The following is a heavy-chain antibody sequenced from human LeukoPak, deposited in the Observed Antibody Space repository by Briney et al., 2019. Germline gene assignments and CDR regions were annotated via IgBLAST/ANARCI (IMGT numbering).Heavy chain of an antibody. CDR3: TRVKGGYYDSSGYYSDAFDI. Sequence: GGSLRLSCTASGFTFGNYAMSWFRQAPGKGLEWVGFIRSKAYGGTTGYAASVKGRFTISRDDSKSIAYLQMNSLKTEDTAVYYCTRVKGGYYDSSGYYSDAFDIWGQGTMVTVSS. CDR1: GFTFGNYA. CDR2: IRSKAYGGTT. J-gene: IGHJ3*02. V-gene: IGHV3-49*03. D-gene: IGHD3-22*01.